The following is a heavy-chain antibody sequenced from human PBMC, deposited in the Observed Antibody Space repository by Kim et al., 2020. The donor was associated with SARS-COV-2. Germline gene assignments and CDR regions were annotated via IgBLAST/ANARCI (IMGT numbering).Heavy chain of an antibody. D-gene: IGHD3-22*01. CDR3: ARGDTVVVRGAFDI. Sequence: GGSLRLSCAASGFTFSSYSMNWVRQAPGKGLEWVSYISSSSSTIYYADSVKGRFTISRDNAKNSLYLQMNSLRDEDTAVYYCARGDTVVVRGAFDIWGQGTMVTVSS. CDR2: ISSSSSTI. V-gene: IGHV3-48*02. CDR1: GFTFSSYS. J-gene: IGHJ3*02.